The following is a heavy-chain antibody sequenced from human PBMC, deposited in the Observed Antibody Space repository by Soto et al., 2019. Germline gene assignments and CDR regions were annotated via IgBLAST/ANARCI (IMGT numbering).Heavy chain of an antibody. CDR1: GGSISSQY. D-gene: IGHD6-13*01. CDR3: ARGAATGRSDS. CDR2: MYYSGSP. Sequence: LSLTCTVSGGSISSQYWSWIRQPPGQGLEWIAYMYYSGSPNYNPSLKSRPTLSVDTSKNQFSLNLRFVTAADTAVYYCARGAATGRSDSWGPGTLVTVSS. J-gene: IGHJ4*02. V-gene: IGHV4-59*11.